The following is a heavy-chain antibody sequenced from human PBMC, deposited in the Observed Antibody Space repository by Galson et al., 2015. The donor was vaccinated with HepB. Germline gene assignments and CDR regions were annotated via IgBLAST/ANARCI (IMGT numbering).Heavy chain of an antibody. J-gene: IGHJ4*02. CDR1: GDSVSSNSAT. V-gene: IGHV6-1*01. Sequence: CAISGDSVSSNSATWNWIRQSPSRGLEWLGRTYFRSKWYNDYAVSVKSRITINPDTSKNQFSLQLTSVTPEDTAVYYCAREHSAPISTHINPVDYWGQGTLVTVSS. CDR2: TYFRSKWYN. CDR3: AREHSAPISTHINPVDY. D-gene: IGHD3-3*02.